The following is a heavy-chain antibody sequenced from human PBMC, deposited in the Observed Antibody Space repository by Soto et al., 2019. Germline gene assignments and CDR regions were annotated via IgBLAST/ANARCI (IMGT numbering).Heavy chain of an antibody. J-gene: IGHJ6*02. V-gene: IGHV1-46*01. CDR3: ARTGPRDLAISLVPYYYYYGMDV. D-gene: IGHD2-2*02. CDR1: GYTFTSYY. Sequence: VKVSFKASGYTFTSYYMHWVRQAPGQGLEWMGIINPSGGSTSYAQKFQGRVTMTRDTSTSTVYMELSSLRSEDTAVYYCARTGPRDLAISLVPYYYYYGMDVWGQGTTVTV. CDR2: INPSGGST.